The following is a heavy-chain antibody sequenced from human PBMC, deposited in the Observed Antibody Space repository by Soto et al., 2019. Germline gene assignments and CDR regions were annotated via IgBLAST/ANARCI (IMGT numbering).Heavy chain of an antibody. CDR3: ARDPRVETTWMAVVQG. D-gene: IGHD3-3*01. V-gene: IGHV3-33*01. CDR1: GFSFSNYG. CDR2: IWYDGSNK. J-gene: IGHJ1*01. Sequence: QVQLVESGGGVVQPGRSLRLSCAGSGFSFSNYGMHWVRQAPGKGLEWVALIWYDGSNKYYADSVKGRFTISRDNSKNTLYMQMSSLRNEDTAVYYCARDPRVETTWMAVVQGWGQGTLITVSS.